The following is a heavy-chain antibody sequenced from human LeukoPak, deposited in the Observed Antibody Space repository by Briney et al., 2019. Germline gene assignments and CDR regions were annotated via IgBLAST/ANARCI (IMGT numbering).Heavy chain of an antibody. Sequence: PGGSLRLSCSASGLTFNSYAMTWVRQAPGKGLEWVSGISASGASTYYADSVKGRFTISRDNSKNTLYLQVNSLRAEDTAVYYCATDRGWRTSGYYLYYFEYWGQGTLVTFSS. J-gene: IGHJ4*02. D-gene: IGHD3-3*01. CDR1: GLTFNSYA. CDR2: ISASGAST. CDR3: ATDRGWRTSGYYLYYFEY. V-gene: IGHV3-23*01.